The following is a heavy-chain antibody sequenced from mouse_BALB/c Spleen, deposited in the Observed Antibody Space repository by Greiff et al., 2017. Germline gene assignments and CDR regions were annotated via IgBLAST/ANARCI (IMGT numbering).Heavy chain of an antibody. CDR2: ISSGGST. CDR1: GFTFSSYA. J-gene: IGHJ2*01. V-gene: IGHV5-6-5*01. D-gene: IGHD1-2*01. CDR3: ARGAHYYGGAFDY. Sequence: EVNLVESGGGLVKPGGSLKLSCAASGFTFSSYAMSWVRQTPEKRLEWVASISSGGSTYYPDSVKGRFTISRDNARNILYLQMSSLRSEDTAMYYCARGAHYYGGAFDYWGQGTTRTVSS.